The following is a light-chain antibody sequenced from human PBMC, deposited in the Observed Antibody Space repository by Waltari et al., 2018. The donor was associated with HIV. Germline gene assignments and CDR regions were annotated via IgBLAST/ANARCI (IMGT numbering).Light chain of an antibody. CDR2: DVS. J-gene: IGLJ2*01. CDR1: SSDVGGSTY. V-gene: IGLV2-23*01. Sequence: QSALTQPASVSGSPGPSITISCTGTSSDVGGSTYFSWYQQHPGKAPKLVIYDVSERPSGVSNRFSGSKSGNTASLTISGLQAEDEADYNCCSYAGSSTLLFGGGTKVTVL. CDR3: CSYAGSSTLL.